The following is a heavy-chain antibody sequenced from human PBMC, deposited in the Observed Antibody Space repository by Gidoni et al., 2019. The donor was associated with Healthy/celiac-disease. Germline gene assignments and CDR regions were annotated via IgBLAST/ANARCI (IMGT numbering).Heavy chain of an antibody. D-gene: IGHD3-22*01. CDR3: TTSTGGYRVGYYDSSGLDY. CDR2: IKSKTDGGTT. Sequence: EVQLVESGGGLVKPGGSLRLSCAASGFTFSNAWMSWVRQAPGKGLEWVGRIKSKTDGGTTDYAAPVKGRFTISRDDSKNTLYLQMNSLKTEDTAVYYCTTSTGGYRVGYYDSSGLDYWGQGTLVTVSS. V-gene: IGHV3-15*01. CDR1: GFTFSNAW. J-gene: IGHJ4*02.